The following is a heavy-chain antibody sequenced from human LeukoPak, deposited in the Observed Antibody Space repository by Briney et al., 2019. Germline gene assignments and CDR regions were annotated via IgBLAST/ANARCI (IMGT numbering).Heavy chain of an antibody. J-gene: IGHJ3*02. D-gene: IGHD5-18*01. Sequence: PSETLSLTCAVSGDSISSYFWSWIRQPPGKGLEWIRYISYSGGTNYNPSLKSRVTMSLDTSKNQFSLKLGSVTAADTAVYYCARRRADTTVGDALDIWGQGTMVSVSS. CDR3: ARRRADTTVGDALDI. V-gene: IGHV4-59*08. CDR2: ISYSGGT. CDR1: GDSISSYF.